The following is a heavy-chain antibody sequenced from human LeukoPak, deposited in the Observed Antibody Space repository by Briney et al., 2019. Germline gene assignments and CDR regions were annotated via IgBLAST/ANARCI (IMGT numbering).Heavy chain of an antibody. J-gene: IGHJ6*02. D-gene: IGHD3-22*01. CDR1: GYSFTSYW. Sequence: GESLKISCKGSGYSFTSYWISWVRQMPGKGVEWMGRIYPCGSYPNYSPSFQGHVTISADKSISTAYLQWSSLKASDTAMYYCARFPLNYYDSSGYSPPLLNYYYYGMDVWGQGTTVTVSS. V-gene: IGHV5-10-1*01. CDR3: ARFPLNYYDSSGYSPPLLNYYYYGMDV. CDR2: IYPCGSYP.